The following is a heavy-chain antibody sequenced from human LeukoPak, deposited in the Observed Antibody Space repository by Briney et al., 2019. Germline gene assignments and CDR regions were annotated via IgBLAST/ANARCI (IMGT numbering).Heavy chain of an antibody. D-gene: IGHD2-2*01. Sequence: ASVNVSCKASGYTFTSYDINWVRQAAGQGLEWMGWMNPNRGNTRYAQKFQGRVTMTRNTSISTAYMELSSLRSEDTADYYCASQGADHPRGNIVVVPAATSYYYMDVWGKGTTVTVSS. CDR3: ASQGADHPRGNIVVVPAATSYYYMDV. V-gene: IGHV1-8*01. J-gene: IGHJ6*03. CDR2: MNPNRGNT. CDR1: GYTFTSYD.